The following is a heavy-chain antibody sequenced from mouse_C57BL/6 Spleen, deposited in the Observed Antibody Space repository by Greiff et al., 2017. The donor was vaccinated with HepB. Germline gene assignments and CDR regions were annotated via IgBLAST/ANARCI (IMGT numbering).Heavy chain of an antibody. D-gene: IGHD5-1*01. V-gene: IGHV14-4*01. Sequence: EVQLQQSGAELVRPGASVKLSCTASGFNIKDDYMHWVKQRPEQGLEWIGWIDPENGDTEYASKFQGKATIPADTSSNTAYLQLSSLTSEDTAVYYCTTIRSTGTPFDYWGQGTTLTVSS. CDR2: IDPENGDT. CDR1: GFNIKDDY. CDR3: TTIRSTGTPFDY. J-gene: IGHJ2*01.